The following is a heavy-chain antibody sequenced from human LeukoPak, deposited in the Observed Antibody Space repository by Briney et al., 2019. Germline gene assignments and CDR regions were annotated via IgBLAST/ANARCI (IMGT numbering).Heavy chain of an antibody. V-gene: IGHV3-7*01. CDR1: AFTFSNYW. J-gene: IGHJ6*04. CDR3: AELGITMIGGV. CDR2: IRQDGREI. Sequence: GGSLRLSCVGSAFTFSNYWMTWVRQAPGKGLEWVANIRQDGREIYYVDSVKGRFTISRDNAKNSLYLQMNSLRAEDTAVYYCAELGITMIGGVWGKGTTVTVSS. D-gene: IGHD3-10*02.